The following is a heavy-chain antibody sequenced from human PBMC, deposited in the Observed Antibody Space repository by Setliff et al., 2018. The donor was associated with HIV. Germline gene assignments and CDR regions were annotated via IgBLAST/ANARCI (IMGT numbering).Heavy chain of an antibody. V-gene: IGHV4-4*02. Sequence: SETLSLTCAVSRGSISSDNWWTWLRQPPGKGLEWIGEIYHSGSTNYNASLKSRVTISVDKSKNQFSLKLSSVTAADTAVYYCASSTTVVTPFFDYWGQGTLVTVSS. CDR2: IYHSGST. D-gene: IGHD4-17*01. CDR1: RGSISSDNW. J-gene: IGHJ4*02. CDR3: ASSTTVVTPFFDY.